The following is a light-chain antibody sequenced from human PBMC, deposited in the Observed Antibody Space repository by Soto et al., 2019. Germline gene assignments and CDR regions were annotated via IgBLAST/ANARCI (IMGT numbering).Light chain of an antibody. CDR2: VVS. J-gene: IGLJ1*01. V-gene: IGLV2-14*01. CDR1: GSDVGGFKY. Sequence: QSALTQPASVSGSPGQSITISCTGTGSDVGGFKYVSWYQQHPDKAPKLIIYVVSNRPSGVSNRFSGSKSGNTASLTISGLQAEDEADYYCGSYTSSDSPYVFGTGTKLTVL. CDR3: GSYTSSDSPYV.